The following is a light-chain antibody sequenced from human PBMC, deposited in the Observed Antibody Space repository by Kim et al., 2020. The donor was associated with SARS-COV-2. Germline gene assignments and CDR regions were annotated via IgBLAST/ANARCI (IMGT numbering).Light chain of an antibody. Sequence: EIVLTQSPGTLSLSPGEKATISCRASQSVSSSSLAWYQQKPGQAPRLLIYGASNWATGIPDRFSGSGSGTEFTLTISRVEPEDFAVYYCQQYGSSPQTFGQGTKVEIK. CDR1: QSVSSSS. J-gene: IGKJ1*01. CDR2: GAS. CDR3: QQYGSSPQT. V-gene: IGKV3-20*01.